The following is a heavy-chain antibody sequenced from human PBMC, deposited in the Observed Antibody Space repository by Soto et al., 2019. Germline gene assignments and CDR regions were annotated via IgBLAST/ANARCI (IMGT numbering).Heavy chain of an antibody. J-gene: IGHJ5*02. CDR1: GGSINSGGYY. CDR3: AREEVAYYGSGSYNWFDP. V-gene: IGHV4-31*03. Sequence: QVQLQESGPGLVKPSQTLSLTCTVSGGSINSGGYYWSWIRQHPGKGLEWIGYIYNSGSTYYNPPLKSRITISVDTSKNQVSLKLSSVTVADTAVYYCAREEVAYYGSGSYNWFDPWGQGTLVTVSS. D-gene: IGHD3-10*01. CDR2: IYNSGST.